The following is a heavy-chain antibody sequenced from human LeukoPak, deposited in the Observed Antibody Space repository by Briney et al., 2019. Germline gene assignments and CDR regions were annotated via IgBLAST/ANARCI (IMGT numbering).Heavy chain of an antibody. J-gene: IGHJ6*02. D-gene: IGHD2-2*01. CDR1: GYSFTSYW. Sequence: GESLKISCKGSGYSFTSYWIGWVRQMPGKGLEWMGIIYPGDSDTTYSPSFQGQVTISADKSISTAYLQRSGLKASDTAMYYCARRDGYCSSTSCYADYYYGMDVWGQGTTVTVSS. CDR3: ARRDGYCSSTSCYADYYYGMDV. V-gene: IGHV5-51*01. CDR2: IYPGDSDT.